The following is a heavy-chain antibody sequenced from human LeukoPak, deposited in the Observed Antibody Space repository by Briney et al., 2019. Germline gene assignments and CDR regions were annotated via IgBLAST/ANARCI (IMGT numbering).Heavy chain of an antibody. CDR2: MNPDSGGT. D-gene: IGHD6-19*01. V-gene: IGHV1-2*02. Sequence: ASVKVSCKASGYTFTSYYIHWVRQAPGQGLEWMGWMNPDSGGTNYAQKFQGRVTMTRGTSITTAYMELSRLRSDDTAVYYCATYTSGSPFDYWGQGTLVTVSP. J-gene: IGHJ4*02. CDR3: ATYTSGSPFDY. CDR1: GYTFTSYY.